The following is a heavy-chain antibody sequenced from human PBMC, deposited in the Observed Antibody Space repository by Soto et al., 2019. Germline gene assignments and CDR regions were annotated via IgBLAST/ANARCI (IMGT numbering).Heavy chain of an antibody. CDR2: IYYSGST. D-gene: IGHD6-13*01. V-gene: IGHV4-30-4*01. J-gene: IGHJ4*02. CDR3: ARDPIAAAGPSDY. CDR1: GGSISSGDYY. Sequence: SETLSLTCTVSGGSISSGDYYWSWIRQPPGKGLEWIGYIYYSGSTYYNPSLKSRVTISVDTSKNQFSLKLSSVTAADTAVYYCARDPIAAAGPSDYWGQGTLVTVSS.